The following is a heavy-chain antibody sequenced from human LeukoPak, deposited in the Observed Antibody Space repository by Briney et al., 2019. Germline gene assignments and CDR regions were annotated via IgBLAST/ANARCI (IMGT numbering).Heavy chain of an antibody. CDR2: IYSGGST. Sequence: PGGSLRLSCAASGFTVSSNYMSWVRQARGKGLEGVSVIYSGGSTNYADSVKGRFTISRDNSKNTLYLKMNSLRAEDTAVYYCARVRDYYDSRGYYFEYFDHWGQGTLVTVSS. V-gene: IGHV3-53*01. D-gene: IGHD3-22*01. CDR1: GFTVSSNY. CDR3: ARVRDYYDSRGYYFEYFDH. J-gene: IGHJ1*01.